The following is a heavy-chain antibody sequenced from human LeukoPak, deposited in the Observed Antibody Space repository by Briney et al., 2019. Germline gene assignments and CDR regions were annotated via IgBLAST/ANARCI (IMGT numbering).Heavy chain of an antibody. CDR1: GFTFSSYA. V-gene: IGHV3-23*01. J-gene: IGHJ4*02. CDR2: ISGSGDTT. CDR3: AKRKDGYGSIDY. D-gene: IGHD3-10*01. Sequence: PGGSLRLSCVASGFTFSSYAMSWVRQAPGKGLEWVSVISGSGDTTYYADSVKGRFTVSRDNSKLYLQMNSLRAADTAVYFRAKRKDGYGSIDYWGQGTLVTVSS.